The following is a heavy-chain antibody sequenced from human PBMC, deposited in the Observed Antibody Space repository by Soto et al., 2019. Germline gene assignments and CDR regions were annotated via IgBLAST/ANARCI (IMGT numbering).Heavy chain of an antibody. D-gene: IGHD2-2*01. CDR3: AKDPIPCGCISCYDSSITFDY. J-gene: IGHJ4*02. V-gene: IGHV3-23*01. CDR2: ISGSGGST. CDR1: GFTFSSYA. Sequence: GGSLRLSCAASGFTFSSYAMSWVRQAPGKGLEWVSAISGSGGSTYYADSVKGRFTISRDNSKNTLYLQMNSLRAEDTAVYYCAKDPIPCGCISCYDSSITFDYWGQGTLVTVSS.